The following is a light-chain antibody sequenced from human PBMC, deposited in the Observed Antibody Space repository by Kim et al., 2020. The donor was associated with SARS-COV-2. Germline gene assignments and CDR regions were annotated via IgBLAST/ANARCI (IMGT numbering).Light chain of an antibody. Sequence: SAGERATLSCRASQSVSSNLAWYQQKPGQAPRLLIYGASTRATGIPARFSGSGSGTEFTLTNSSLQSEDFAVYYCQQYNNWPPWTFGQGTKVDIK. V-gene: IGKV3-15*01. CDR1: QSVSSN. CDR3: QQYNNWPPWT. J-gene: IGKJ1*01. CDR2: GAS.